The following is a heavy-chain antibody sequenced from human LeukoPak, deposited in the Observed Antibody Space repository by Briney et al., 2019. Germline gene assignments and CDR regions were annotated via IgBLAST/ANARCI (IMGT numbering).Heavy chain of an antibody. J-gene: IGHJ3*02. CDR1: GYTFTSYY. Sequence: ASVKVSCKASGYTFTSYYMHWVRQAPGQGLGWMGIINPSGGSTSYAQKCQCRVNMTSDTSTNRVYMELSSLRSEVTAGYYCARDGPQDGREGDDAFGIWGQGTMVTVSS. CDR3: ARDGPQDGREGDDAFGI. CDR2: INPSGGST. D-gene: IGHD1-14*01. V-gene: IGHV1-46*01.